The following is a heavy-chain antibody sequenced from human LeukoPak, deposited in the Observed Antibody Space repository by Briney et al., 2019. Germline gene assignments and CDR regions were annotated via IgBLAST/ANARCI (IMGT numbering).Heavy chain of an antibody. D-gene: IGHD6-19*01. Sequence: PGGSLRLSCAASGFTFSNSWMSWVRQAPGKGLEWVGRIKSKTDGGTTDYAAPVKGRFTISRDDSKNTLYLQMNSLKTEDPAAYYCITVHSGWSYYFDYWGQETLVTVSS. CDR3: ITVHSGWSYYFDY. CDR2: IKSKTDGGTT. CDR1: GFTFSNSW. J-gene: IGHJ4*02. V-gene: IGHV3-15*01.